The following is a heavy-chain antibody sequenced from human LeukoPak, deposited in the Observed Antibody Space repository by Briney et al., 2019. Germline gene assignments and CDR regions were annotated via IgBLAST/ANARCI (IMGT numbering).Heavy chain of an antibody. J-gene: IGHJ5*02. CDR1: GGSISSYY. D-gene: IGHD2-15*01. V-gene: IGHV4-59*01. CDR3: ARSYCSGGSCYPLMIRNWFDP. CDR2: LFYSGST. Sequence: SETLSLTCTVSGGSISSYYWSWIRQPPGKGLEWIGYLFYSGSTAYNPSLKSRVTISVDTSTKHFSLTLMSVTSVDTAVYYCARSYCSGGSCYPLMIRNWFDPWGQGTLVTVSS.